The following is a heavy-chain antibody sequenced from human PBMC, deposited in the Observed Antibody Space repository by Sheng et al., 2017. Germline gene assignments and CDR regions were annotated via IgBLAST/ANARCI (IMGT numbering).Heavy chain of an antibody. CDR1: GYPITSGYY. CDR2: IYHSGAT. V-gene: IGHV4-38-2*02. Sequence: QVQLQESGPGLVKPSETLSLTCTLSGYPITSGYYWGWIRQPPGKGLEWIGSIYHSGATYYNQSLKSRVTISVDTSKNQFSLKLTSVTAADTAVYYCASLSLWFGELYAFDIWGQGTMVTVSS. J-gene: IGHJ3*02. CDR3: ASLSLWFGELYAFDI. D-gene: IGHD3-10*01.